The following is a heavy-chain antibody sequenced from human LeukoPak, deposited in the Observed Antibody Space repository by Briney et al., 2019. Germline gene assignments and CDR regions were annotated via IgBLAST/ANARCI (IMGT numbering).Heavy chain of an antibody. CDR2: INPNSGGT. CDR3: ARDILEWVIWFDP. V-gene: IGHV1-2*06. D-gene: IGHD3-3*01. Sequence: ASVKVSCKASGYTFTGYYMHWVRQAPGQGLEWMGRINPNSGGTNYAQKFQGRVTMTRDTSISTAYMELSRLRSDDTAVYYCARDILEWVIWFDPWGQGTLVTVSS. CDR1: GYTFTGYY. J-gene: IGHJ5*02.